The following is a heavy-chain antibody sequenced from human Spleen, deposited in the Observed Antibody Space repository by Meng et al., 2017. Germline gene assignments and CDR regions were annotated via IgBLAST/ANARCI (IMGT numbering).Heavy chain of an antibody. CDR1: GGSFSNYY. D-gene: IGHD6-6*01. CDR3: ARGCGGSSFRPGYFDL. Sequence: QVHLQRWGAGLLKPSGTLSLPCAVDGGSFSNYYWSWIRQPPGKGLEWIGEINHAGSTDYNPSLKSRVTISVDTSKNQFSLKLSSVTAADTAVYYCARGCGGSSFRPGYFDLWGRGTLVTVSS. V-gene: IGHV4-34*01. CDR2: INHAGST. J-gene: IGHJ2*01.